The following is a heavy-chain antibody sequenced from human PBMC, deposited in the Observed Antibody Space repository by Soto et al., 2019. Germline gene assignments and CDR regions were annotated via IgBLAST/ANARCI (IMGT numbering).Heavy chain of an antibody. J-gene: IGHJ6*02. D-gene: IGHD5-18*01. CDR2: INPSGGST. CDR1: GYTFTSYY. CDR3: ARPTAMGNYYYYGMDV. V-gene: IGHV1-46*01. Sequence: QVQLVQSGAEVKKPGASVKVSCKASGYTFTSYYMHWVRQAPGQGLEWMGIINPSGGSTSYAQKFPGRVTMTRDTSTSTVYMELSSLRSEDTAVYYCARPTAMGNYYYYGMDVWGQGTTVTVSS.